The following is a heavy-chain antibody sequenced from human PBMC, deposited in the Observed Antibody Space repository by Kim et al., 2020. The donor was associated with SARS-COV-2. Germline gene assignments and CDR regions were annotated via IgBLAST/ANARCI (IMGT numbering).Heavy chain of an antibody. D-gene: IGHD5-18*01. J-gene: IGHJ4*02. CDR3: ARGVKIRGYSYGYCFDY. V-gene: IGHV4-59*09. Sequence: LKSRVTISVDTSKNQFSLKLSSVTAADTAVYYCARGVKIRGYSYGYCFDYWGQGTLVTVSS.